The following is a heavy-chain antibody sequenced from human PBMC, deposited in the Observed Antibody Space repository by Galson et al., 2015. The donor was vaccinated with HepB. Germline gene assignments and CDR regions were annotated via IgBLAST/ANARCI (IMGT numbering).Heavy chain of an antibody. CDR2: INAGNGNT. J-gene: IGHJ6*03. D-gene: IGHD2-2*01. CDR1: GYTFTSYA. CDR3: ARDLCSSTSCYPYYYYYYMDV. V-gene: IGHV1-3*01. Sequence: SVKVSCKASGYTFTSYAMHWVRQAPGQRLEWMGWINAGNGNTKYSQKFQGRVTITRDTSASTAYMELSSLRSEDTAVYYCARDLCSSTSCYPYYYYYYMDVWGKGTTVTVSS.